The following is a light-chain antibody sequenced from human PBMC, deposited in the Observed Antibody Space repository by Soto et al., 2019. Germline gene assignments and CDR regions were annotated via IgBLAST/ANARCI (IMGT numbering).Light chain of an antibody. J-gene: IGKJ4*01. CDR1: QSVSAY. Sequence: DIVLTQSPATLSLSPGERATLSCRASQSVSAYLAWYQQKPGQAPRLLIYDASTLQSGVPSRFSGSGSGTEFTLTISSLQPEDFATYYCQQLNSYPRAFGGGTKVAIK. CDR2: DAS. CDR3: QQLNSYPRA. V-gene: IGKV3-11*01.